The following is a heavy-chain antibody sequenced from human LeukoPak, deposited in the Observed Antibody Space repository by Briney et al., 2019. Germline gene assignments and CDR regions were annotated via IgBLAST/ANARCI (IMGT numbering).Heavy chain of an antibody. CDR1: GHSIGAGFV. V-gene: IGHV4-38-2*02. Sequence: SETLSLTCTVSGHSIGAGFVWGWIRQSPGKGLEWLGNIFHNGNTYYNPSLNGRVTMSPDTSRNQFSLTLTSVTAADTAVCFCARRGSITGWSFDYWGLGSLVTVSS. J-gene: IGHJ4*02. CDR3: ARRGSITGWSFDY. D-gene: IGHD1-14*01. CDR2: IFHNGNT.